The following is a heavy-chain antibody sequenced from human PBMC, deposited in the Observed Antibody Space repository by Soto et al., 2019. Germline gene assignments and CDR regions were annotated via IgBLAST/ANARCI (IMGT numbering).Heavy chain of an antibody. CDR1: GGTFSSYA. V-gene: IGHV1-69*13. J-gene: IGHJ3*02. CDR2: IIPIFGTA. CDR3: AGSVVQLWLDDAFDI. D-gene: IGHD5-18*01. Sequence: GASVKVSCKASGGTFSSYAISWVRQAPGQGLEWMGGIIPIFGTANYAQRFQGRVTITADESTSTAYMELSSLRSEDTAVYYCAGSVVQLWLDDAFDIWGQGTTVTVSS.